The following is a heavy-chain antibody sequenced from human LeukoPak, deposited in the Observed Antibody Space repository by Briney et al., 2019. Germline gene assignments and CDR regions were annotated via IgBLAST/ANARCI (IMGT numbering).Heavy chain of an antibody. J-gene: IGHJ5*02. Sequence: ASVKVSCKASGYTFNSYYMHWVRRAPGQGLEWMGIINPSGGRTSYAQKFQGRVTMTRDTSTRTIYIELYSLRSDDTAVYYCARGGRDYGDPRFDPWGQGTLVTVSS. D-gene: IGHD4-17*01. CDR1: GYTFNSYY. CDR3: ARGGRDYGDPRFDP. CDR2: INPSGGRT. V-gene: IGHV1-46*02.